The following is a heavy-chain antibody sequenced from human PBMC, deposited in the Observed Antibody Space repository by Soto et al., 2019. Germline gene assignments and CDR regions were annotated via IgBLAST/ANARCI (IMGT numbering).Heavy chain of an antibody. D-gene: IGHD6-19*01. V-gene: IGHV3-30*18. CDR1: GFTFSSYG. Sequence: QVQLVESGGGVVQPGRSLRLSCAASGFTFSSYGMHWVRQAPGKGLEWVAVISYDGSNKYYVDSVKGRFTISRDNSKNTLYLQMNSLRAEDTAVYYCAKGLYSSGWYAYYYYMDVWGKGTTVTVSS. CDR2: ISYDGSNK. CDR3: AKGLYSSGWYAYYYYMDV. J-gene: IGHJ6*03.